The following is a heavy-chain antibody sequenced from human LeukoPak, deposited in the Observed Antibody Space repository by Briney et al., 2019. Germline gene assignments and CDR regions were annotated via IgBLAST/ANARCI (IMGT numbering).Heavy chain of an antibody. CDR3: AKDLRTYYYDSSGYEIPGPNDY. J-gene: IGHJ4*02. Sequence: GGSLRLSCAASGFTFSSYGMHWVRQAPGKGLEWVAFIRYDGSNKYYADSVKGRFTISRDNSKNTLYLQMNSLRAEDTAVYYCAKDLRTYYYDSSGYEIPGPNDYWGQGTLVTVSS. V-gene: IGHV3-30*02. D-gene: IGHD3-22*01. CDR2: IRYDGSNK. CDR1: GFTFSSYG.